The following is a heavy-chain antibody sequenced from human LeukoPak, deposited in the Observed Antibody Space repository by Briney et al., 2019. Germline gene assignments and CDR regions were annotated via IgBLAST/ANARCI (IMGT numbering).Heavy chain of an antibody. CDR3: AKDMRSSGWYPDWYFDL. V-gene: IGHV3-9*01. CDR2: ISWNSGSI. D-gene: IGHD6-19*01. CDR1: GFTFDDYA. J-gene: IGHJ2*01. Sequence: GRSLRLSCAASGFTFDDYAMHWVRQAPGKGLEWVSGISWNSGSIGYADSVKGRFTISRDNAKNSLYLQMNSLRAEDTALYYCAKDMRSSGWYPDWYFDLWGRGTLVTVSS.